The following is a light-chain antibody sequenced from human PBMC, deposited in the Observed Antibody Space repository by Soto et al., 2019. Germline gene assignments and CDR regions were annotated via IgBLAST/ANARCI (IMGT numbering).Light chain of an antibody. Sequence: DIQMTQSPSTLSASVGDRVTITCRASQSVSGWLAWYQQKPGKAPKLLISDASSLESGVPSRFSGSGYETEFTLTISSLQSEDFAVYYCQQYNNWPPWTFGQGTKVEIK. J-gene: IGKJ1*01. CDR3: QQYNNWPPWT. CDR1: QSVSGW. CDR2: DAS. V-gene: IGKV1-5*01.